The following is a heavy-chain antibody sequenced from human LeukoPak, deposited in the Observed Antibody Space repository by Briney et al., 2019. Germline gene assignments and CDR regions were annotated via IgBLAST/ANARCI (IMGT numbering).Heavy chain of an antibody. CDR2: ISSSGSIR. CDR1: GFTFSSYE. J-gene: IGHJ4*02. D-gene: IGHD4-11*01. CDR3: ARDDYSNYVPLGFDY. Sequence: GGSLRLSCAASGFTFSSYEMNWVRQAPGKGLEWVSYISSSGSIRYYADSVKGRFTISRDNAKNSLYLQMNSLRAEDTAVYYCARDDYSNYVPLGFDYWGQGTLVTVSS. V-gene: IGHV3-48*03.